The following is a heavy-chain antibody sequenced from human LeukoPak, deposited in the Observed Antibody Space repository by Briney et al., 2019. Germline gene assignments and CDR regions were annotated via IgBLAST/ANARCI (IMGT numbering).Heavy chain of an antibody. CDR3: AQDLAWGAFDH. V-gene: IGHV3-23*01. CDR2: ISPSGGGT. J-gene: IGHJ4*02. D-gene: IGHD7-27*01. Sequence: GGSLRLSCAASGFTFRNYGMNWVRQAPGKGLEWVSGISPSGGGTYYADSVKGRFTISRDDSKNTLSLQMNSLRVEDTAVYYCAQDLAWGAFDHWGQGTLVTVSS. CDR1: GFTFRNYG.